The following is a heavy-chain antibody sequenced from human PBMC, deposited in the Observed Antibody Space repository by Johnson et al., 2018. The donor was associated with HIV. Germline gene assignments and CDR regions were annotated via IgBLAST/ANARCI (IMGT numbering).Heavy chain of an antibody. CDR1: RFTFSSYA. Sequence: QVQLVESGGGVVQPGRSLRLSCAASRFTFSSYAMHWVRQAPGKGLAWVAVISYDGSKKYYADSVKGRFTISRDNSKNTLYLQMNSLSAEDTAVYYCARDSGYEDHDGFDIWGQGTMVTVSS. CDR3: ARDSGYEDHDGFDI. J-gene: IGHJ3*02. V-gene: IGHV3-30*04. D-gene: IGHD5-12*01. CDR2: ISYDGSKK.